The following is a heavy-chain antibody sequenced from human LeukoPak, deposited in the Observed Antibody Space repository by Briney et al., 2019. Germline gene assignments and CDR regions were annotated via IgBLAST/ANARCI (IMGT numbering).Heavy chain of an antibody. V-gene: IGHV4-30-2*01. Sequence: SQTLSLTCTVSGGSISSGGYYWSWIRQPPGKGLEWIGYIYHSGSTYYNPSLKSRVTISVDRSKNQFSLKLSSVTAADTAVYYCARGGILTTPEPYYYYYGMDVWGQGTTVTVSS. D-gene: IGHD1-14*01. CDR2: IYHSGST. CDR3: ARGGILTTPEPYYYYYGMDV. J-gene: IGHJ6*02. CDR1: GGSISSGGYY.